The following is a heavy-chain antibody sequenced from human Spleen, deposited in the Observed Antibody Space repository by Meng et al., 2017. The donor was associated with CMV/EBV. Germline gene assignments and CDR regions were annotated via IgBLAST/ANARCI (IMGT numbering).Heavy chain of an antibody. D-gene: IGHD2-2*02. CDR3: ARDGYCSSTSCYNYYYYGMDV. V-gene: IGHV1-18*01. CDR2: ISAYNGNT. Sequence: ASVKVSCKASGYSFTSYSISWVRQAPGQGLEWMGWISAYNGNTNYAQKLQGRVTMTTDTSTSTAYMELRSLRSDDTAVYYCARDGYCSSTSCYNYYYYGMDVWGQGTTVTVSS. CDR1: GYSFTSYS. J-gene: IGHJ6*02.